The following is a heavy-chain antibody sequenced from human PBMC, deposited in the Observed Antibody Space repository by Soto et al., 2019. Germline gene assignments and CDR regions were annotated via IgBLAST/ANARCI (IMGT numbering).Heavy chain of an antibody. CDR1: GFTFSSYG. J-gene: IGHJ4*02. D-gene: IGHD6-19*01. V-gene: IGHV3-30*18. Sequence: GGSLRLSCAASGFTFSSYGMHWVRQAPGKGLEWVAVISYDGSNKYYADSVKGRFTISRDNSKNTLYLQMNSLRAEDTAVYYCAKGSQWLVIHWGQRTLVTVSS. CDR3: AKGSQWLVIH. CDR2: ISYDGSNK.